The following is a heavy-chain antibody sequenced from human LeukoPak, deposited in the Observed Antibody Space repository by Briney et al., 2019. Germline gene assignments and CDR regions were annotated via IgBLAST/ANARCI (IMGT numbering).Heavy chain of an antibody. CDR3: ARVMTFGQWLVPQN. D-gene: IGHD6-19*01. CDR2: IYYSGST. V-gene: IGHV4-59*01. J-gene: IGHJ4*02. Sequence: SETLSLTCTVSGGSISSYYWSWIRQPPGKGLEWIGYIYYSGSTNYNPSLKSRVTISVDTSKNQFSLKLSSVTAADTAVYYCARVMTFGQWLVPQNWGQGTLVTVSS. CDR1: GGSISSYY.